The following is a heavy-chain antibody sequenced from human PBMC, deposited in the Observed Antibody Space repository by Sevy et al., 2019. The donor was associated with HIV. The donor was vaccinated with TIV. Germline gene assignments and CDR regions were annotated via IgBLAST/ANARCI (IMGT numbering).Heavy chain of an antibody. D-gene: IGHD2-15*01. V-gene: IGHV3-7*01. CDR3: AGGRYCSGGGCYIDF. Sequence: GESLKISCAVPGFIFSGYWMTWVRQAPGKGLEWVANINPDGSEKYYVDSVKGRFTISRDNAENSLFLQMSSLGAADTAFYYCAGGRYCSGGGCYIDFWGQGALVTVSS. J-gene: IGHJ4*02. CDR1: GFIFSGYW. CDR2: INPDGSEK.